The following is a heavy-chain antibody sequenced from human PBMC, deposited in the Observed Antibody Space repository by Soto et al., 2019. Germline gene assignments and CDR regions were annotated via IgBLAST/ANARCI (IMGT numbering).Heavy chain of an antibody. CDR1: GDSVSSNSAL. J-gene: IGHJ6*02. CDR2: TYYRSKWYN. Sequence: SQTLSLTCGISGDSVSSNSALWNWIRQSPSRGLEWLGRTYYRSKWYNNYAESVKSRITINPDTSKNQFSLQLSSVTPEDTAIYYCVRDESRGLDVWGQGTTVTVSS. CDR3: VRDESRGLDV. V-gene: IGHV6-1*01.